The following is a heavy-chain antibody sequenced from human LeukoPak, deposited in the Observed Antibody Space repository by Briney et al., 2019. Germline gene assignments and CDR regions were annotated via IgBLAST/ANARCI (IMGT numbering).Heavy chain of an antibody. D-gene: IGHD5-18*01. CDR1: GIPFWRHA. CDR2: ISGSGGST. Sequence: GGSLRLSCAASGIPFWRHAMNWVRQAPGKGLEWVSAISGSGGSTYYADSVKGRFTISRDNSKNTLYLQMNSLRAEDTAVYYCAKGDTAMGNYWGQGTLVTVSS. J-gene: IGHJ4*02. CDR3: AKGDTAMGNY. V-gene: IGHV3-23*01.